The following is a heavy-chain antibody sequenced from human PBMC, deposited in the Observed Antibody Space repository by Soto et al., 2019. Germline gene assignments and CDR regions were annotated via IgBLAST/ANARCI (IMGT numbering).Heavy chain of an antibody. Sequence: EVQLVESGGGVVQPGGSLRLSCAASGFTFSTDWMSWVRQAPGKGLEGVANIKHDGSDKYYADSVKGRFTISRDNAKNSLYLQMNSLRAEDTAVYYCARDKDGNYWYFDLWGRGTLVTVSS. J-gene: IGHJ2*01. D-gene: IGHD4-17*01. CDR3: ARDKDGNYWYFDL. V-gene: IGHV3-7*01. CDR2: IKHDGSDK. CDR1: GFTFSTDW.